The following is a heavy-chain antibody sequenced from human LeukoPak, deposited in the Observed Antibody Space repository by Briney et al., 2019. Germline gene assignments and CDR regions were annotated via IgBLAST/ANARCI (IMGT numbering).Heavy chain of an antibody. CDR2: ISSSSSYI. CDR3: AVIVGATPWDY. CDR1: GFTFSSYS. J-gene: IGHJ4*02. D-gene: IGHD1-26*01. Sequence: GGSLRLSCAASGFTFSSYSMNWVRQAPGKGMEWVSSISSSSSYIYYADSVKGRFTISRDNAKNSLYLQMNSLRAEDTAVYYCAVIVGATPWDYWGQGTLVTVSS. V-gene: IGHV3-21*01.